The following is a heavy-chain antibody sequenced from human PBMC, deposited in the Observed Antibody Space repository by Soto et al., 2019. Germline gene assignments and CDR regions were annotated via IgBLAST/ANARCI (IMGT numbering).Heavy chain of an antibody. CDR2: IYWDDDK. CDR3: AHLHANSGXDWRYDP. J-gene: IGHJ5*02. V-gene: IGHV2-5*02. Sequence: GSGPTLVNPTQTLTLTCNXXXFSLTNKGVGVGWIRQPPRKALEWLGIIYWDDDKRYRPSLNNRLTITKDTSKTQVVLTMTNVDTVDTANYYCAHLHANSGXDWRYDPWGQGTLVTVSS. D-gene: IGHD5-12*01. CDR1: XFSLTNKGVG.